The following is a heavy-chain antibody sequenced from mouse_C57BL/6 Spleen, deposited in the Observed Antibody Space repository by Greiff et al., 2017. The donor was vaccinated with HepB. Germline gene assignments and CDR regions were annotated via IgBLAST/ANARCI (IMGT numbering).Heavy chain of an antibody. CDR3: ARVEDYAMDY. Sequence: QVHVKQPGAELVRPGSSVKLSCKASGYTFTSYWMHWVKQRPIQGLEWIGNIDPSDSETHYNQKFKDKATLTVDKSSSTAYMQLSSLTSEDSAVYYCARVEDYAMDYWGQGTSVTVSS. J-gene: IGHJ4*01. CDR1: GYTFTSYW. V-gene: IGHV1-52*01. CDR2: IDPSDSET.